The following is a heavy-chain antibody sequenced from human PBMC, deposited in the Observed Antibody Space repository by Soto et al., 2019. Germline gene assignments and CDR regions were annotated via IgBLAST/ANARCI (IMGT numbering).Heavy chain of an antibody. D-gene: IGHD1-26*01. CDR2: ISSSSSTI. V-gene: IGHV3-48*01. CDR1: GFTFSSYS. CDR3: ARVGGATRPFDY. J-gene: IGHJ4*02. Sequence: VGSLRLSCAASGFTFSSYSMNWVRQAPGKGLEWVSYISSSSSTIYYADSVKSRVTISVDTSKNQFSLKLISVTAADTAVYYCARVGGATRPFDYWGQGTLVTVSS.